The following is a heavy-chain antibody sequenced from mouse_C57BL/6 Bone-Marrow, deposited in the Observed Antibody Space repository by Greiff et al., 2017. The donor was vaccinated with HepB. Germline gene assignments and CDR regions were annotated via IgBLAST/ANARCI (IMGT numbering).Heavy chain of an antibody. D-gene: IGHD1-1*01. CDR3: ARPFYYYGSSYGFAY. CDR2: IDPSDSYT. J-gene: IGHJ3*01. V-gene: IGHV1-50*01. CDR1: GYTFTSYW. Sequence: QVQLKQPGAELVKPGASVKLSCKASGYTFTSYWMQWVKQRPGQGLEWIGEIDPSDSYTNYNQKFKGKATLTVDTSSSTAYMQLSSLTSEDSAVYYCARPFYYYGSSYGFAYWGQGTLVTVSA.